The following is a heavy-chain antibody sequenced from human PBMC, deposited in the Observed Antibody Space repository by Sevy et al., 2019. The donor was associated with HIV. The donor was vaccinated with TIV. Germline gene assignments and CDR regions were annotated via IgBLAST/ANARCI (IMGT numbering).Heavy chain of an antibody. CDR1: GFTVSSNY. V-gene: IGHV3-53*01. J-gene: IGHJ6*02. Sequence: LSLTCAASGFTVSSNYMSWVRQAPGKGLEWVSVIYSGGSTYYADSVKGRFTISRDNSKNTLYLQMNSLRAEDTAVYYCARFTTARGMDVWGQGTTVTVSS. CDR3: ARFTTARGMDV. CDR2: IYSGGST. D-gene: IGHD2-2*01.